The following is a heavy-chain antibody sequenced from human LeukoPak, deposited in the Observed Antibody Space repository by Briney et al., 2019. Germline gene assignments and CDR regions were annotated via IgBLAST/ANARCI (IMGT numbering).Heavy chain of an antibody. J-gene: IGHJ3*01. CDR3: ARDWLAGVQFDAFDL. CDR2: IKEDGSEK. Sequence: PGGSLRLSCAASGFTLSSYWMSWVRQAPGKGLEWVANIKEDGSEKYYVDSVKGRFTIYRDNAKNSLYLHMNSLTAEDTAMYYCARDWLAGVQFDAFDLWGQGTMVTVSS. V-gene: IGHV3-7*01. CDR1: GFTLSSYW. D-gene: IGHD3-10*01.